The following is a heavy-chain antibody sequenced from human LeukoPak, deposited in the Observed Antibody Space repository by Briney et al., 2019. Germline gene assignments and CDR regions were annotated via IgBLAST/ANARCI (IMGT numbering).Heavy chain of an antibody. CDR3: ARGLYSSGYIDGDYYYYYGMDV. D-gene: IGHD6-19*01. J-gene: IGHJ6*02. V-gene: IGHV1-69*13. Sequence: ASVKVPCKASGGTFISYAISWVRQAPGQGLEWMGGIIPIFGTANYAQKFQGRVTITADESTSTAYMELSSLRSEDTAVYYCARGLYSSGYIDGDYYYYYGMDVWGQGTTVTASS. CDR2: IIPIFGTA. CDR1: GGTFISYA.